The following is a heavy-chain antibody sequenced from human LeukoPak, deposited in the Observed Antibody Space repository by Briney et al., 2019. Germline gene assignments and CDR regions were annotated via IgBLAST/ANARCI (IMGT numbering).Heavy chain of an antibody. Sequence: SETLSLTXTVSGGSISSYYWSWIRQPPGKGLEWIGYIYYSGSTNYNPSLKSRVTISVDTSKNQFSLKLSSVTAADTAVYYCASQDGLLRFDYWGQGTLVTVSS. J-gene: IGHJ4*02. CDR1: GGSISSYY. V-gene: IGHV4-59*01. D-gene: IGHD2-15*01. CDR3: ASQDGLLRFDY. CDR2: IYYSGST.